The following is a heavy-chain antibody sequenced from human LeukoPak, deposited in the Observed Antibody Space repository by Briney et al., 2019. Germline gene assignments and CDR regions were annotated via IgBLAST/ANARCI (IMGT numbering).Heavy chain of an antibody. D-gene: IGHD6-19*01. CDR1: GFTFGDYA. J-gene: IGHJ4*02. CDR2: ISGSGGST. CDR3: AKCPHASGWLFDY. Sequence: PGGSLRLSCTASGFTFGDYAMSRVRQAPGKGLEWVSGISGSGGSTHYTDSVKGRFTISRDNSRNTLYLQMNSLRAEDTAVYYCAKCPHASGWLFDYWGQGTLVTASS. V-gene: IGHV3-23*01.